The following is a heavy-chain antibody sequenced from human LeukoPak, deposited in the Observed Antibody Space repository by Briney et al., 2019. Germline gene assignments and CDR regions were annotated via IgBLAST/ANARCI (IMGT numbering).Heavy chain of an antibody. D-gene: IGHD6-6*01. CDR2: IIPIFGTT. V-gene: IGHV1-69*13. CDR3: ARSHYSSYWDNGPHYYYYYMDV. J-gene: IGHJ6*03. CDR1: GGTFSSYA. Sequence: GASVTVSFTASGGTFSSYAISWVRQAPGQGLEWMGGIIPIFGTTNYAQKFQGRVTITADESTSTACMELSSLRSEDTAVYYCARSHYSSYWDNGPHYYYYYMDVWGKGTTVTVSS.